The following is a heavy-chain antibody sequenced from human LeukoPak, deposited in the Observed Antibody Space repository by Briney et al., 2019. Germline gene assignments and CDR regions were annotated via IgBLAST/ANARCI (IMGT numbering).Heavy chain of an antibody. Sequence: GGSLRLSCAASGFTFSSYGMHWVRQAPGKGLEWVAFIWYDGSNKYYADSVKGRFTISRDNSKNTLYLQMNSLRAEDTAVYYCAKDRRWLQSPLDYWGQGTLVTVSS. D-gene: IGHD5-24*01. V-gene: IGHV3-30*02. CDR1: GFTFSSYG. CDR3: AKDRRWLQSPLDY. J-gene: IGHJ4*02. CDR2: IWYDGSNK.